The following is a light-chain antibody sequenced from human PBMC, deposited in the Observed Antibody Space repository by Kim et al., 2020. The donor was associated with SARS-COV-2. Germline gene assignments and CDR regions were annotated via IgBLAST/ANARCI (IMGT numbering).Light chain of an antibody. V-gene: IGKV3-20*01. J-gene: IGKJ5*01. CDR2: GTF. CDR3: QHYGSSPT. Sequence: LTPGERATLSCRTSPSVSSNNLDGYKQKHGQAPRGLIYGTFTRATGIPDRFSGSGSGTDFTFTINRLEAEDFVVYYCQHYGSSPTFGQGTRLEIK. CDR1: PSVSSNN.